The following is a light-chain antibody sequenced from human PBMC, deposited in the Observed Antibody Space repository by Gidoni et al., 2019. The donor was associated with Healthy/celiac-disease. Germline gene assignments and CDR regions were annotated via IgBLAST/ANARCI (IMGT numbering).Light chain of an antibody. J-gene: IGKJ3*01. V-gene: IGKV1-33*01. Sequence: DIQLTQSPSSLSASVGDRVTITFQASQDISNYLNWYQQKPGKAPKLLIYDASNLETGVPSRFSGSGSGTDFTFTISSLQPEDIAAYYCQQYDNLPRTFGPXTNVGIK. CDR1: QDISNY. CDR3: QQYDNLPRT. CDR2: DAS.